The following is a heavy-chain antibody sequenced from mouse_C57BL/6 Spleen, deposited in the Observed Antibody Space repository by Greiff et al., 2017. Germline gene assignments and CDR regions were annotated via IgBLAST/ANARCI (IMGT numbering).Heavy chain of an antibody. Sequence: QVQLQQPGAELVKPGASVKLSCKASGYTFTSYWMHWVKRRPGQGLEWIGMIHPNSGSTNYNEKFKSKATLPVDKSSSTAYMQLSSLTSEDSAVYYCARLGYGSSFNWYFDVWGTGTTVTVSS. D-gene: IGHD1-1*01. J-gene: IGHJ1*03. CDR2: IHPNSGST. CDR3: ARLGYGSSFNWYFDV. CDR1: GYTFTSYW. V-gene: IGHV1-64*01.